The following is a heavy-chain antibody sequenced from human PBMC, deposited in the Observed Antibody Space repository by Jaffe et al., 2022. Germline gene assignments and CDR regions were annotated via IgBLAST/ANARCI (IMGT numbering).Heavy chain of an antibody. D-gene: IGHD4-17*01. CDR2: ISSSGSTI. CDR1: GFTFSDYY. V-gene: IGHV3-11*01. Sequence: QVQLVESGGGLVKPGGSLRLSCAASGFTFSDYYMSWIRQAPGKGLEWVSYISSSGSTIYYADSVKGRFTISRDNAKNSLYLQMNSLRAEDTAVYYCARDRSVLMTTVTTDAFDIWGQGTMVTVSS. CDR3: ARDRSVLMTTVTTDAFDI. J-gene: IGHJ3*02.